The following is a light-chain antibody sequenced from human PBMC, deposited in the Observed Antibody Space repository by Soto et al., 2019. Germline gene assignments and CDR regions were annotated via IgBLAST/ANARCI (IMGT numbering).Light chain of an antibody. CDR1: QSIGRN. J-gene: IGKJ1*01. CDR3: QQSYSTTPT. V-gene: IGKV1-39*01. CDR2: TSS. Sequence: IQLTQSTASLSASVGDRVTISCRASQSIGRNLNWYQQKPGKAPTLLMFTSSNLQSGVPSRFSGSGSGTDFILTISSMQPEDFTTYYCQQSYSTTPTVGQVTKVAIK.